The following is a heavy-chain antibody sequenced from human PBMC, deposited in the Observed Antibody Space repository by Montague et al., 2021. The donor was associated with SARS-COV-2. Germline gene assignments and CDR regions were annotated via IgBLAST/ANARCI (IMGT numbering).Heavy chain of an antibody. V-gene: IGHV3-48*02. CDR1: GFTFSEYH. D-gene: IGHD1-14*01. CDR2: ISRDSAEV. J-gene: IGHJ4*02. CDR3: ARDSGITGADDY. Sequence: SLRLSCAASGFTFSEYHMTWVRQAPGKGLQWVSYISRDSAEVYYAESVKGRFSISRDNDRSALYLQLNNLRNEDTATYYCARDSGITGADDYWGQGTPVTVSS.